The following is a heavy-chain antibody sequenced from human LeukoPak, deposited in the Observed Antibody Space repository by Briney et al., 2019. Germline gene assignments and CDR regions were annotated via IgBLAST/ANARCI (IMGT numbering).Heavy chain of an antibody. CDR2: IYTSGST. J-gene: IGHJ3*02. Sequence: PSETLSLTCTVSGGSISSYYWSWIRQPAGKGLEWIGRIYTSGSTNYNPPLKSRVTMSVDTSKNQFSLKLTSVTAADTAVYYCARGQWLPDDAFDIWGQGTTVTVSS. CDR1: GGSISSYY. V-gene: IGHV4-4*07. CDR3: ARGQWLPDDAFDI. D-gene: IGHD6-19*01.